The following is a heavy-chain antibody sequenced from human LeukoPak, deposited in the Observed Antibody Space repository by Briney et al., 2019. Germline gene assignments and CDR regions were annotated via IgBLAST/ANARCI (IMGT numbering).Heavy chain of an antibody. V-gene: IGHV3-23*01. Sequence: GGSLRLSCAASGFTFSSYWMSWVRQAPGKGLEWVSAISGSGGSTYYADSVKGRFTISRDNSKNTLYLQMNSLRSEDTAVYYCAAPVSSGWSSYYYYYGMDVWGQGTTVTVSS. CDR1: GFTFSSYW. D-gene: IGHD6-19*01. J-gene: IGHJ6*02. CDR3: AAPVSSGWSSYYYYYGMDV. CDR2: ISGSGGST.